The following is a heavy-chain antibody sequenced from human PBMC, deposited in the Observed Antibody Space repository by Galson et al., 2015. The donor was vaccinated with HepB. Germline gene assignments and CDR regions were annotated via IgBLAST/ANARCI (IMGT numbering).Heavy chain of an antibody. CDR2: INQSGTT. D-gene: IGHD3-22*01. CDR1: GGSFSGHY. CDR3: ARTYDTSGYFYAFDY. V-gene: IGHV4-34*01. J-gene: IGHJ4*02. Sequence: SETLSLTCAVYGGSFSGHYWSWIRQPPGKGLEWIGDINQSGTTNYNPSLKSRVAISVGTSKNQFSLRLSSVTAADTAVYYCARTYDTSGYFYAFDYWGQGTLVTVSS.